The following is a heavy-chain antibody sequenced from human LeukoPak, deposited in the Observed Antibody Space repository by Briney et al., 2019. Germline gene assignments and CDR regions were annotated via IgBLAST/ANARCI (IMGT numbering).Heavy chain of an antibody. J-gene: IGHJ4*02. CDR3: ARDGLAKPFDY. Sequence: ASVKVSCKAFGYTITSYAMNWVRQAPGQGLEWMGWINTITGNPTYAQGFTGRFVFSLDTSVSTAYLQISSLKAEDTAVYYCARDGLAKPFDYWGQGTLVTVSS. CDR1: GYTITSYA. CDR2: INTITGNP. V-gene: IGHV7-4-1*02. D-gene: IGHD6-19*01.